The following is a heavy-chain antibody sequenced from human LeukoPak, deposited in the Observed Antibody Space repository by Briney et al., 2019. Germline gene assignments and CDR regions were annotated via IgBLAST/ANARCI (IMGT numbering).Heavy chain of an antibody. D-gene: IGHD7-27*01. CDR1: GGSFSGYY. V-gene: IGHV4-34*01. J-gene: IGHJ4*02. CDR3: ARGSRGFWEPTGEYYFDY. Sequence: SETLSLTCVVYGGSFSGYYWSWIRQSPGKGLEWIGYIYYSGSTNYNPSLKSRVTISVDTSKNQFSLRLSSVTAADTAVYYCARGSRGFWEPTGEYYFDYWGQGTLVTVSS. CDR2: IYYSGST.